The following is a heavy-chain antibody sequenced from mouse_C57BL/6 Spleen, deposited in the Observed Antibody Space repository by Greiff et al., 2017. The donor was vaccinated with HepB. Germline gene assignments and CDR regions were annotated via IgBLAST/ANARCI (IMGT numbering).Heavy chain of an antibody. Sequence: QVQLQQPGAELVRPGTSVKLSCKASGYTFTSYWMHWVKQRPGQGLEWIGVIDPSDSYTNYNQKFKGKATLTVDTSSSTAYMQLSSLTSEDSAVYYCARRGFDYGSSHWYFDVWGTVTTVTVSS. CDR1: GYTFTSYW. V-gene: IGHV1-59*01. D-gene: IGHD1-1*01. CDR2: IDPSDSYT. CDR3: ARRGFDYGSSHWYFDV. J-gene: IGHJ1*03.